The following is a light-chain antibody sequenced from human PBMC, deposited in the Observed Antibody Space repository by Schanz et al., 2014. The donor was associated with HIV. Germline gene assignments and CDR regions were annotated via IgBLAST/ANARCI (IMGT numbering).Light chain of an antibody. CDR2: NTY. V-gene: IGLV1-44*01. CDR3: AGWDDSLNVWV. J-gene: IGLJ3*02. CDR1: SSNFRSNA. Sequence: QSVLTQPPSASGTPGQRVTISCSGSSSNFRSNAVNWYQQLPGTAPKLLIYNTYHRPSGVPDRFSGSESGTSASLAISGLQSEDEADYYCAGWDDSLNVWVFGGGTKLTVL.